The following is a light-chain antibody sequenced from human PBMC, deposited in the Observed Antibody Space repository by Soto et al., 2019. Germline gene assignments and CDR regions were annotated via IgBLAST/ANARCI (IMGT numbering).Light chain of an antibody. V-gene: IGKV3D-15*01. CDR3: QQYNNWPSWT. J-gene: IGKJ1*01. Sequence: EIVLTQSPGTLSLSPGERATLSWRASQSVSSSYLAWYQQKPGQAPRLLIYGASSRATGIPARFSGSGSGTEFTLTISSLQSEDFAVYYCQQYNNWPSWTFGQGTKVDIK. CDR2: GAS. CDR1: QSVSSSY.